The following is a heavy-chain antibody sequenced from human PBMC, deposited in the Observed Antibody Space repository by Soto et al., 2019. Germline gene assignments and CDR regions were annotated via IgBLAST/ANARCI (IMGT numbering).Heavy chain of an antibody. CDR1: GDSVGRGGHY. CDR2: IYLTGSN. J-gene: IGHJ4*02. D-gene: IGHD1-26*01. Sequence: QVQLQESGPGLVKPSQTLSVTCSVSGDSVGRGGHYWTWIRQHPGQGLEWLGSIYLTGSNSYNPSCKILVTISGDRSQTQSSLKVSSVTAADTAVYYFARDAGLARAIDYWGQGTLINVSS. V-gene: IGHV4-31*01. CDR3: ARDAGLARAIDY.